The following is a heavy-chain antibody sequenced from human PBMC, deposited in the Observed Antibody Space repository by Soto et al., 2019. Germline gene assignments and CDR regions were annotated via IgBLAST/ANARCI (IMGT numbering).Heavy chain of an antibody. D-gene: IGHD3-16*02. CDR1: GYTFTTNW. V-gene: IGHV5-51*01. CDR2: IYPGDSDT. J-gene: IGHJ6*02. Sequence: PGESLKSSCKAAGYTFTTNWIGWVRQMPGKGLEWMGIIYPGDSDTRYSPSFRGQVTISADRSINTAYLQWSSLKASDTAIYYCAKYRHSYSSNYFRGLDVWGQGTKATVSS. CDR3: AKYRHSYSSNYFRGLDV.